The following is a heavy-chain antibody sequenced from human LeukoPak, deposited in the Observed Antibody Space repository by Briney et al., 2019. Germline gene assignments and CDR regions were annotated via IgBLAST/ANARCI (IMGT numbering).Heavy chain of an antibody. Sequence: SVKVSCKASGGTFSSYAINWVRQAPGQGLERMGRIIPILGIPNYAQKFQGRVTITADRSTSTAYMELSSLRSEDAAVYYCARVSYYDSSGYPEYFHHWGQGTLVTVSS. J-gene: IGHJ1*01. CDR2: IIPILGIP. CDR1: GGTFSSYA. D-gene: IGHD3-22*01. CDR3: ARVSYYDSSGYPEYFHH. V-gene: IGHV1-69*04.